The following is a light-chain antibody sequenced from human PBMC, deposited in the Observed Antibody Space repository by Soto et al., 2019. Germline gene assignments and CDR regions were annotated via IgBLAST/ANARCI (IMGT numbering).Light chain of an antibody. V-gene: IGKV1-39*01. CDR1: QSISSY. J-gene: IGKJ2*01. Sequence: DIQMTQSPSSLSASVGDRVTITCRASQSISSYLNWYQQKPGKAPKLLIYAASSLQSGVPSRFSGSGSGTDYTLTISSLQPEDYSTYYCRQSYSTQYTFGQGTKLEIK. CDR2: AAS. CDR3: RQSYSTQYT.